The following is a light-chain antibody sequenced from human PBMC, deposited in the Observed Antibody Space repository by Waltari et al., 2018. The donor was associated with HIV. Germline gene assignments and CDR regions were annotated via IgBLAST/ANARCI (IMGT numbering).Light chain of an antibody. Sequence: QSALTQPPSASGSPGQSVAISCTGSSNDIGTYNFVSWYQHHPGKAPKLLIYDVTRRPPVIPDRSSGTKSGYTASLTVSDLQVEDEADYYCVSYTEKDTFLLFGGGTKLAV. J-gene: IGLJ2*01. V-gene: IGLV2-8*01. CDR1: SNDIGTYNF. CDR3: VSYTEKDTFLL. CDR2: DVT.